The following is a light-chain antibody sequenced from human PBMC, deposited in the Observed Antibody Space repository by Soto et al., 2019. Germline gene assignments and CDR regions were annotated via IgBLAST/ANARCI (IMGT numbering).Light chain of an antibody. Sequence: EIVLTQSPGTLSLSPGERATLSCRASQSVSSSFLAWYQQKPGQAPRLLIYWASTRESGVPDRLSGSGSGTDFTLTISSLQAEDVAVYYCQQYYSSPFTFGPGTKVDIK. CDR1: QSVSSSF. V-gene: IGKV3-20*01. J-gene: IGKJ3*01. CDR3: QQYYSSPFT. CDR2: WAS.